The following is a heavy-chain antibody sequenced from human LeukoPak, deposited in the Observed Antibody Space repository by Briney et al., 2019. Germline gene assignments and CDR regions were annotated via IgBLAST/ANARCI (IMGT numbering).Heavy chain of an antibody. V-gene: IGHV4-59*01. CDR1: GGSISSYY. CDR2: IYYSGST. J-gene: IGHJ3*02. D-gene: IGHD6-13*01. Sequence: SETLSPTCTVSGGSISSYYWSWIRQPPGKGLEWIGYIYYSGSTNYNPSLKSRVTISVDTSKNQFSLKLSSVTAADTAVYYCARASPQQQLADAFDIWGQGTMVTVSS. CDR3: ARASPQQQLADAFDI.